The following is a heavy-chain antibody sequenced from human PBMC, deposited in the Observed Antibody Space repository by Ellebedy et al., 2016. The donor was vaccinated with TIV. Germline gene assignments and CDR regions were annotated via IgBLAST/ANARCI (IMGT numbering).Heavy chain of an antibody. CDR1: GASISSYY. V-gene: IGHV4-4*07. CDR2: IYTSGST. CDR3: ARDAHYYYYGMDV. J-gene: IGHJ6*02. Sequence: SETLSLXCTVSGASISSYYWSWIRQPAGKGLEWIGRIYTSGSTNYNPSLKSRVTMSVDTSKNQFSLKLSSVTAADTAVYYCARDAHYYYYGMDVWGQGTTVTVSS.